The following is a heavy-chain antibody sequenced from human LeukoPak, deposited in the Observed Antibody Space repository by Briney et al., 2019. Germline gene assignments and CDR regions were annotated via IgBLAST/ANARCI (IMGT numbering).Heavy chain of an antibody. CDR2: ISGSGGST. D-gene: IGHD3-9*01. CDR3: ANFACCHFDSESGY. J-gene: IGHJ4*02. CDR1: GFTFSSYA. V-gene: IGHV3-23*01. Sequence: GGSLRLSCAASGFTFSSYAMSWVRQAPGKGLEWVSAISGSGGSTYYADSVKGRFTISRDNSKNTLYLQMDSLGVEDTAVYYCANFACCHFDSESGYWGQGTLVTVSS.